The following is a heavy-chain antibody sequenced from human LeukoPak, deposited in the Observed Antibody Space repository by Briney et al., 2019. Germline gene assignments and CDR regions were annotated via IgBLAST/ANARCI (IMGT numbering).Heavy chain of an antibody. J-gene: IGHJ4*02. Sequence: GESLKISCKGSGYSFTSYWIGWVLQMPGKGLEWMVIIYPGDSDTRYSPSFQGQVTISADKSISTAYLQWSSLKASDTAMYYCARVTGTYYYGSGSYNPFDYWGQGTLVTVSS. V-gene: IGHV5-51*01. CDR2: IYPGDSDT. D-gene: IGHD3-10*01. CDR3: ARVTGTYYYGSGSYNPFDY. CDR1: GYSFTSYW.